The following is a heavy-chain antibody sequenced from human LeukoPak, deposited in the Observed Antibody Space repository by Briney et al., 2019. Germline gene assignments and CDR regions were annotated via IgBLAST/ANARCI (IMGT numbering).Heavy chain of an antibody. J-gene: IGHJ3*02. Sequence: GGSLRLSCAASGFTFSSYAMSWVRQAPGKGLEWVSAISGSGGSTYYADSVKGRFTISRDNSKNTLYLQMNSLRAEDTAVYYCANEIVVVPAAEDDAFDIWGQGTMVTVSS. CDR1: GFTFSSYA. V-gene: IGHV3-23*01. CDR3: ANEIVVVPAAEDDAFDI. D-gene: IGHD2-2*01. CDR2: ISGSGGST.